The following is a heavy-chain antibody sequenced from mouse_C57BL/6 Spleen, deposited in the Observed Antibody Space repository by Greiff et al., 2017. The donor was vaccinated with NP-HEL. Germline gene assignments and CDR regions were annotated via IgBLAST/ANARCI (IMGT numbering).Heavy chain of an antibody. V-gene: IGHV3-2*02. CDR3: ARTARIKY. CDR1: GYSITSGYG. D-gene: IGHD1-2*01. J-gene: IGHJ2*01. CDR2: ISYSGST. Sequence: EVQLQQSGPGLVKPSQSLSLTCTVTGYSITSGYGWNWIRQFPGNKLEWMGYISYSGSTNYNPYLKSRIAITRGTSKNQFFLQLNSVTTEDTATYYCARTARIKYWGQGTTLTVSS.